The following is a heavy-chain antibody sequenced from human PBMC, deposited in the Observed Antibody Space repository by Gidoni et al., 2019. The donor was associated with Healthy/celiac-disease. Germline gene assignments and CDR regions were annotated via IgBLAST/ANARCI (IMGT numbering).Heavy chain of an antibody. CDR1: GGSISSSSYY. V-gene: IGHV4-39*01. D-gene: IGHD6-19*01. CDR3: AFGAAVAGTSY. CDR2: IYYSGST. J-gene: IGHJ4*02. Sequence: QLQLQESGPGLVKPSETLSLTCTVSGGSISSSSYYWGGIRQPPGKGLEWIGIIYYSGSTYYTPSLKSRVTISVDTSKNQFSLKLSSVTAADTAVYYCAFGAAVAGTSYWGQGTLVTVSS.